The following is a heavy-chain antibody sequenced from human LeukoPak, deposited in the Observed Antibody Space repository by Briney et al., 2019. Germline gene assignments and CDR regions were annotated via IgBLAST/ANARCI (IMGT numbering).Heavy chain of an antibody. CDR3: AREGGGNYFDY. V-gene: IGHV4-61*02. Sequence: PSETLSLTCTVSGGSISSSSYYWSWIRQPAGKGLEWIGRIYASGSTNYNPSLKSRVTMSVDTSKNQFSLKLSSVTAADTAVYYCAREGGGNYFDYWGQGSLVTVSS. CDR1: GGSISSSSYY. CDR2: IYASGST. D-gene: IGHD3-16*01. J-gene: IGHJ4*02.